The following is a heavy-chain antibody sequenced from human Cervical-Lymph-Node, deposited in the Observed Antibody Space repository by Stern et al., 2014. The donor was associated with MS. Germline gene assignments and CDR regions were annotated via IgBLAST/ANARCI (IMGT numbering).Heavy chain of an antibody. CDR3: ERIAGVRSWIQPLDY. Sequence: EVQLVESGGGVVQPGRSLRLSCAASGFTFYKYAMHWVRQAPGKGLEWVSRISSDGSSTTYADSVKGRFTISRDTAKNTLYLQMNSLRAEDTAVYYCERIAGVRSWIQPLDYWGQGTLVTVSS. CDR2: ISSDGSST. V-gene: IGHV3-74*02. J-gene: IGHJ4*02. D-gene: IGHD5-18*01. CDR1: GFTFYKYA.